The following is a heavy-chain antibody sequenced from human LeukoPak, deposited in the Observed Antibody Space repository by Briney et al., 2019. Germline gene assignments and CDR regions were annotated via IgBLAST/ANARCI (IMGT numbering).Heavy chain of an antibody. D-gene: IGHD3-3*01. CDR1: GGSISSANFY. Sequence: SQTLSLTCTVSGGSISSANFYWSWIRQPAGKGLEWLGRISSGGTINYNPSLRSRVTVSVDTSKNQLSLKVSSVTAADTAIYYCARKSMTILSDSIDVWGKGTSVIVSS. CDR2: ISSGGTI. V-gene: IGHV4-61*02. CDR3: ARKSMTILSDSIDV. J-gene: IGHJ6*03.